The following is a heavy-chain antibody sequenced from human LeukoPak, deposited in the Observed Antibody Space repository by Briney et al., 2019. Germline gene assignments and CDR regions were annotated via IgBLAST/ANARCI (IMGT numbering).Heavy chain of an antibody. V-gene: IGHV3-33*01. CDR1: GFTFSSYG. Sequence: GGSLRLSCAASGFTFSSYGMHWVRQAPGRGLEWVAVIWYDGSNKYYADSVKGRFTISRDNSKNTLYLQMNSLRAEDTAVYYCARDLGAGWFDPWGQGTLVTVSS. CDR2: IWYDGSNK. J-gene: IGHJ5*02. CDR3: ARDLGAGWFDP.